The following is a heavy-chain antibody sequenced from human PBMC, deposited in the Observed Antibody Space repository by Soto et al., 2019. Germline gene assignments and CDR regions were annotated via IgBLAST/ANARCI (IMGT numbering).Heavy chain of an antibody. J-gene: IGHJ6*02. V-gene: IGHV3-33*01. CDR3: ARDDYGSGSYPYYYGMDV. CDR1: EFTFSSYG. Sequence: PGGSLRLSCAASEFTFSSYGMHWVRQTPGKGLEWVAVIWYDGSNKYYADSVKGRFTISRDNSKNTLFLQMNSLRAEDTAVYYCARDDYGSGSYPYYYGMDVRGQGTTVTAP. CDR2: IWYDGSNK. D-gene: IGHD3-10*01.